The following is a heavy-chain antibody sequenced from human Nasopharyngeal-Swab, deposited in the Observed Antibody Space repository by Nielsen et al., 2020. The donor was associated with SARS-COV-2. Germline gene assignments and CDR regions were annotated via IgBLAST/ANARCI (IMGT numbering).Heavy chain of an antibody. D-gene: IGHD1-26*01. CDR2: INHSGST. CDR1: GASFSGYY. V-gene: IGHV4-34*01. J-gene: IGHJ6*02. CDR3: ATESREDYYYGMDV. Sequence: SETLSLTCAVFGASFSGYYWSWIRQPPGKGLEWIGEINHSGSTTYNPSLKSRVTISVDTSKNQFSLKLSSVTAADTAVYYCATESREDYYYGMDVWGQGTTVTVSS.